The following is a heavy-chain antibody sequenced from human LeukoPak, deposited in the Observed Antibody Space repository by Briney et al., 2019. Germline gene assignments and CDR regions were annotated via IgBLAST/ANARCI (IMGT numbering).Heavy chain of an antibody. J-gene: IGHJ6*03. Sequence: PSETQSLTCTVSGGSISSYYWSWIRQPPGKGLEWIGYIYYSGSTNYNPSLKSRVTISVDTSKNQFSLKLSSVTAADTAVYYCARAYTYYYDSSGSDYYYYYMDVWGKGTTVTISS. CDR3: ARAYTYYYDSSGSDYYYYYMDV. CDR2: IYYSGST. V-gene: IGHV4-59*01. D-gene: IGHD3-22*01. CDR1: GGSISSYY.